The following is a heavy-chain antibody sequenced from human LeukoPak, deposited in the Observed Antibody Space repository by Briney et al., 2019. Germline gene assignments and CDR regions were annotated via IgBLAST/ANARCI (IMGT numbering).Heavy chain of an antibody. CDR1: GYTFTSYY. Sequence: GASVKVSCKASGYTFTSYYMHWVRQAPGQGLEWMGIINPSGGSTSYAQKFQGRVTMTRDTSTSTVYMELSGLRSEDTAVYYCARLAVAGKGWFDPWGQGTLVTVSS. D-gene: IGHD6-19*01. V-gene: IGHV1-46*01. CDR3: ARLAVAGKGWFDP. CDR2: INPSGGST. J-gene: IGHJ5*02.